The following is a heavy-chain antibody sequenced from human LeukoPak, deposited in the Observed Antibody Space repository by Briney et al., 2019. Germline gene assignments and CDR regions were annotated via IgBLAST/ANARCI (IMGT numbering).Heavy chain of an antibody. D-gene: IGHD2-15*01. J-gene: IGHJ6*03. CDR3: ARGTISGQDYYYMDV. CDR1: GGTFSSYA. Sequence: ASVKVSCKASGGTFSSYAINWVRQAPGQGLEWMGWISAYNGKTNYAQKLQGRVTMTTDTSTSTVYMELRSLRSDDTAVYYCARGTISGQDYYYMDVWGKGTTVTVSS. V-gene: IGHV1-18*01. CDR2: ISAYNGKT.